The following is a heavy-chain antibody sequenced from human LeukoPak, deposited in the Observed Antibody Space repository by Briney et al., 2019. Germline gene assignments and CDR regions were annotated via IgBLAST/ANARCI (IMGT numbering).Heavy chain of an antibody. Sequence: GESLNISCQGSGYRLTSYWISWLRQMPRKGLEGIGRIVPSDSYHSYSPPYQGHVTISDDKSLSTAYLQWSSLKASDSAMYYCARHYSDSSVDAFDVWGQGTMVTVSA. CDR1: GYRLTSYW. CDR3: ARHYSDSSVDAFDV. V-gene: IGHV5-10-1*01. D-gene: IGHD3-22*01. J-gene: IGHJ3*01. CDR2: IVPSDSYH.